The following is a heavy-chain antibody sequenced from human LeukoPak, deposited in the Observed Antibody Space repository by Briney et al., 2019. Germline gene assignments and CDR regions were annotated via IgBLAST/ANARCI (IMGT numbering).Heavy chain of an antibody. V-gene: IGHV3-23*01. CDR3: AKDAYYYDSSGNNIGGYFDY. CDR2: ISGSGGNT. J-gene: IGHJ4*02. Sequence: GGSLRLSCAASGFTFSSYAMSWVRQAPGKGLEWVSAISGSGGNTYYADSVKGRFTISRDNSKNTLYLQMNSLRAEDTAVYYCAKDAYYYDSSGNNIGGYFDYWGQGTLVTVSS. CDR1: GFTFSSYA. D-gene: IGHD3-22*01.